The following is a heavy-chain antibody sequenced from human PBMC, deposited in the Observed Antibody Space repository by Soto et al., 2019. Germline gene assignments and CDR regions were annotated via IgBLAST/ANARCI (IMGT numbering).Heavy chain of an antibody. CDR1: GGSITDYS. CDR2: IFSSGST. CDR3: ARGQGVVDTADNWLDP. D-gene: IGHD2-21*02. J-gene: IGHJ5*02. Sequence: PSETLSLTCTVSGGSITDYSWVWIRQPAGKGLEWIGRIFSSGSTNYNPSLKGRITMSLDTSKNQFSLKLNSATATDTAVYFCARGQGVVDTADNWLDPWGQGIMVTVSS. V-gene: IGHV4-4*07.